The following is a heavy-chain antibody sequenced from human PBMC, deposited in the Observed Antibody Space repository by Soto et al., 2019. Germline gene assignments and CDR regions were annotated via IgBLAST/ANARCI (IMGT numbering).Heavy chain of an antibody. CDR1: GFTFSSYW. V-gene: IGHV3-74*01. CDR3: VRTSLVVAAATREDY. D-gene: IGHD2-15*01. CDR2: INSDRSST. Sequence: EVQLVESGGGLVQPGGSLRLSCAASGFTFSSYWIHWVRQAPGKGLVWVSRINSDRSSTSYADSVKGRFTISRDNAKNTLYLQMHILGAEDTAVFYCVRTSLVVAAATREDYWGQGTLVTVSS. J-gene: IGHJ4*02.